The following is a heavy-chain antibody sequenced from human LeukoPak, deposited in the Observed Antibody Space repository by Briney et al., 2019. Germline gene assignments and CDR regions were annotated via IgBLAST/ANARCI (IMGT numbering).Heavy chain of an antibody. CDR1: GGTFSSYA. CDR2: IIPILGIA. D-gene: IGHD3-16*02. V-gene: IGHV1-69*04. Sequence: ASVKVSCKASGGTFSSYAISWVRQAPGQGLEWMGRIIPILGIANYAQKFQGRVTITADKSTSTAYMELSSLRSEDTAVYYCARAFGGVIVYYWGQGTLVTVSS. J-gene: IGHJ4*02. CDR3: ARAFGGVIVYY.